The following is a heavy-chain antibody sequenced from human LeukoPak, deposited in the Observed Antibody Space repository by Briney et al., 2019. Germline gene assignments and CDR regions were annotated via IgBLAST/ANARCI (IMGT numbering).Heavy chain of an antibody. D-gene: IGHD1-14*01. V-gene: IGHV3-74*01. CDR1: GFTFSNYW. CDR3: AKDLNWNQADY. Sequence: PGGSLRLSCAASGFTFSNYWMFWFRQAPGKGLEWVSRINSDGTTINNADSVTGRFTISRDNSKNTLYLQMNSLRVEDTAMYYCAKDLNWNQADYWGQGTLVTVSS. J-gene: IGHJ4*02. CDR2: INSDGTTI.